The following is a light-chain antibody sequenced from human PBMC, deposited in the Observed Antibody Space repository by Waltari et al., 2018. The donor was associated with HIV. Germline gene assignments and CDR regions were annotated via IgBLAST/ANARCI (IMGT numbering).Light chain of an antibody. CDR3: QQYYGSPRT. CDR1: HSILYNFNNRTC. Sequence: DIVMTQSPDSLAVSLGERATVNCKSSHSILYNFNNRTCLAWYQQKPGQPPKLLIYWASTRASGVPDRFSGSGSAADFTLTISDLQAEDVAVYYCQQYYGSPRTFGQGTRLESK. V-gene: IGKV4-1*01. J-gene: IGKJ1*01. CDR2: WAS.